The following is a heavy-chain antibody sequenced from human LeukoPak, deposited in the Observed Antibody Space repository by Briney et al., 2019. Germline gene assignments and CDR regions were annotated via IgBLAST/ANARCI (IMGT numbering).Heavy chain of an antibody. CDR3: ARPSNEGQWLVGQGVDY. V-gene: IGHV3-21*01. J-gene: IGHJ4*02. CDR1: GFTFSRYS. D-gene: IGHD6-19*01. CDR2: ISSSSSYI. Sequence: GGSLRLSCAASGFTFSRYSMNWVRQAPGKGLEWVSSISSSSSYIYYADSVKGRFTISRDNAKKSMYLEMNSLRAEDTAVYYCARPSNEGQWLVGQGVDYWGQGTLVTVSS.